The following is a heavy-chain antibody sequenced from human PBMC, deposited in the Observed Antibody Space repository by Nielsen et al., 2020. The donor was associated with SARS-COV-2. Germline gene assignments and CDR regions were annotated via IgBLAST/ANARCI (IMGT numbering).Heavy chain of an antibody. CDR1: GFTFSSYA. CDR3: ARGRSRHAYYYYGMDV. Sequence: GGSLRLSCAASGFTFSSYAMHWVRQAPGKGLEWVAVISHDGSNKYYADSVKGRFTISRDNSKNTLYLQMNSLRAEDTAVYYCARGRSRHAYYYYGMDVWGQGTTVTVSS. CDR2: ISHDGSNK. J-gene: IGHJ6*02. V-gene: IGHV3-30-3*01.